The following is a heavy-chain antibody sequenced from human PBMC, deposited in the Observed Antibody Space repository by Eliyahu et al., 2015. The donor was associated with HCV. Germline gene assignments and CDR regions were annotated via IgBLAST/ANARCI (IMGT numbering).Heavy chain of an antibody. J-gene: IGHJ5*02. CDR2: IXWDDXE. V-gene: IGHV2-70*11. CDR3: ARVMGRYCSGGSCYKAGWFDR. CDR1: RTNGMC. Sequence: RTNGMCVSWIRQPPGKALEWLARIXWDDXEYYNTSLKTRLTISKDTPKNQVVLTLTNMDPVDTATYYCARVMGRYCSGGSCYKAGWFDRWGQGTLVTVSS. D-gene: IGHD2-15*01.